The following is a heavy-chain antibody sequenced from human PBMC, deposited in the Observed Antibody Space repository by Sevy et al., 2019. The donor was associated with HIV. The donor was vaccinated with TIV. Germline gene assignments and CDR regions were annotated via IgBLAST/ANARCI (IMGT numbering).Heavy chain of an antibody. J-gene: IGHJ4*02. CDR1: GFSFSDYG. Sequence: GGSLRLSCVASGFSFSDYGMKWVRQAPGKGLEWVSSISSSSTYIYHADSVRGRFTISRDNAKNSLYLQMDSLRAEDTAVYYCARDYGSGEGYWGQGTLVTVSS. CDR3: ARDYGSGEGY. V-gene: IGHV3-21*01. D-gene: IGHD3-10*01. CDR2: ISSSSTYI.